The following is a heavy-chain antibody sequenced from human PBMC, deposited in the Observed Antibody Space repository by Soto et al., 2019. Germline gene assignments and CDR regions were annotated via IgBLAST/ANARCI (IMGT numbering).Heavy chain of an antibody. Sequence: EVQLVESGGGLVQPGGSLRLSWAASGFAFSNYWMHWVRQAPGKGLVWVSRINRDGSSTSYADSVRGRFTISRDNAKKAWNPVRNSLGAEETAIYYCAKCVADGESVPWGQGSLVTVSS. V-gene: IGHV3-74*01. CDR2: INRDGSST. CDR1: GFAFSNYW. J-gene: IGHJ5*02. D-gene: IGHD4-17*01. CDR3: AKCVADGESVP.